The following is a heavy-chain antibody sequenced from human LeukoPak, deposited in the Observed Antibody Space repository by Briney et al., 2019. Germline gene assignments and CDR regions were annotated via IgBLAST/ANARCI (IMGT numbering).Heavy chain of an antibody. Sequence: GGSLRLSCAASGFTFSSYWMSWVGQAPGEGLEWVANIKQDGTEKYYMDTVKGRFSISRDNAKNSLYLQMNALRAEDTAVYYCARASGLDYWGQGTPVTVSS. J-gene: IGHJ4*02. CDR1: GFTFSSYW. CDR2: IKQDGTEK. V-gene: IGHV3-7*02. CDR3: ARASGLDY.